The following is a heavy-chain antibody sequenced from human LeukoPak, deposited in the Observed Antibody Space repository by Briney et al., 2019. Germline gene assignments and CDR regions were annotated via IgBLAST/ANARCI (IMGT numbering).Heavy chain of an antibody. CDR1: GYTFTSYG. V-gene: IGHV1-18*01. CDR3: ARSPDYDSSGYYLNWFDP. D-gene: IGHD3-22*01. J-gene: IGHJ5*02. CDR2: TSAYNGNT. Sequence: ASVKVSCKASGYTFTSYGISWVRQAPGQGLEWMGWTSAYNGNTNYAQKLQGRVTMTTDTSTSTAYMELRSLRSDDTAVYYCARSPDYDSSGYYLNWFDPWGQGTLVTVSS.